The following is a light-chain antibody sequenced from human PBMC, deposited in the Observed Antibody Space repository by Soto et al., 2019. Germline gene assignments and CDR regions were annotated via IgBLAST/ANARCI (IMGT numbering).Light chain of an antibody. J-gene: IGKJ4*01. Sequence: ETVLTQSPVTISLSPGERATLSCRASQSVSTYLAWYQQKPGQAPRLLIYDASNRATGVPSRFSGSGSLTDFTLTISSLEPEDFAVYYCQQRSNWLSFGGGTKVEIK. CDR3: QQRSNWLS. V-gene: IGKV3-11*01. CDR2: DAS. CDR1: QSVSTY.